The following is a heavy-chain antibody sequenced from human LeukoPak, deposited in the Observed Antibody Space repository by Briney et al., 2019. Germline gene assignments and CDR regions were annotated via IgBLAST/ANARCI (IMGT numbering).Heavy chain of an antibody. J-gene: IGHJ4*02. CDR1: GFTFSSYG. V-gene: IGHV3-33*01. D-gene: IGHD3-10*01. CDR3: ARHYGSGSYGVY. Sequence: PGRSLTLSCAASGFTFSSYGMHWVRQAPGKGLEWVGVIWFDGTNRYYADSVKGRFTISRDNSKNTLYLQMNSLRDEDTAVYYCARHYGSGSYGVYWGQGTLVTVSS. CDR2: IWFDGTNR.